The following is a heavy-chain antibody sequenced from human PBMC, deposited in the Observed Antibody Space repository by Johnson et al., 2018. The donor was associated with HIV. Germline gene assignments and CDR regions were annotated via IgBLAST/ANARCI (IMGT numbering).Heavy chain of an antibody. Sequence: VQLVESGGALVQPGGSLRLSCEVSGFTISTFWMHWVRQVPGKGLMWVSRISGDGSSSSYADSVKGRFTISRDNAKNSLYLQMNSLRAEDTALYYCTTKIPHYYDSSGYYYNVFDLWGQGTMVTVSS. V-gene: IGHV3-74*02. CDR2: ISGDGSSS. J-gene: IGHJ3*01. D-gene: IGHD3-22*01. CDR1: GFTISTFW. CDR3: TTKIPHYYDSSGYYYNVFDL.